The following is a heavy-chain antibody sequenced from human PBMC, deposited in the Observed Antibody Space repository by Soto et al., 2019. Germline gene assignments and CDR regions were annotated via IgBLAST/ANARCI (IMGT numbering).Heavy chain of an antibody. CDR2: ISASSSYI. V-gene: IGHV3-21*01. D-gene: IGHD5-12*01. CDR1: GFTFSSYS. J-gene: IGHJ4*02. Sequence: EVQLVESGGGLVKPGGSLRLSCAASGFTFSSYSMNWVRQAPGKGLEWVSSISASSSYIYYADSVKGRFTVFRDNAKNSLYLQINSLRDEDTAVYYCARGSIVATSLTPFDFWGQGTLVIVSS. CDR3: ARGSIVATSLTPFDF.